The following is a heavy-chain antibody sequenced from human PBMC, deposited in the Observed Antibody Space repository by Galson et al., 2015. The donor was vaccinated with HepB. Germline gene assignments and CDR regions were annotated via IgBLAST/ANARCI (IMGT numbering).Heavy chain of an antibody. D-gene: IGHD1-7*01. Sequence: SVKVSCKASRYDFNKYGLSWVRQAPGQGLEWMGWVSGYDGSANYAPKFQGRVTMPTQTSTGTAFMEMRSLGSDDTAVYYCARDSRLELQLNNYYSYGMDVWGQGTAVVVS. CDR1: RYDFNKYG. J-gene: IGHJ6*02. CDR3: ARDSRLELQLNNYYSYGMDV. V-gene: IGHV1-18*01. CDR2: VSGYDGSA.